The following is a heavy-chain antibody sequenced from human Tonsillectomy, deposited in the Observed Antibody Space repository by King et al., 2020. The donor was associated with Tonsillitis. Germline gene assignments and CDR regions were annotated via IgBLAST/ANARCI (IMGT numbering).Heavy chain of an antibody. CDR1: GFNFSSHG. Sequence: VQLVESGGGVVQPGGSLRLSCAASGFNFSSHGMHWVRQAPGKGLEWVAVIWYDGSNKYYADSVKGRFTISRDNSKNTLYMQMNSLRAEDTAVYYCARDRGLWELHSYYMAVWGKGTTVTVSS. CDR3: ARDRGLWELHSYYMAV. D-gene: IGHD1-26*01. V-gene: IGHV3-33*08. CDR2: IWYDGSNK. J-gene: IGHJ6*03.